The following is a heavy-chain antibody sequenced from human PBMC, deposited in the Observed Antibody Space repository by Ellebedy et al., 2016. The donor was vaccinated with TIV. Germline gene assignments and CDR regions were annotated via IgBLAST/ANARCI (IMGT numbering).Heavy chain of an antibody. Sequence: SETLSLXXTVPGGSISSYYWSWIRQPPGKGLEWIGYIYYSGSTNYNPSLKSRVTISVDTSKNQSSLKLSSVTAADTAVYYCASRGPYGSGSYYNSGGVFDYWGQGTLVTVSS. V-gene: IGHV4-59*01. CDR3: ASRGPYGSGSYYNSGGVFDY. CDR2: IYYSGST. CDR1: GGSISSYY. J-gene: IGHJ4*02. D-gene: IGHD3-10*01.